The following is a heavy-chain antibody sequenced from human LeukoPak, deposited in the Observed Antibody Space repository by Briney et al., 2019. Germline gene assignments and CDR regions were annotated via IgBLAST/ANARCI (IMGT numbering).Heavy chain of an antibody. CDR2: ISGSGAST. D-gene: IGHD4-17*01. J-gene: IGHJ4*02. V-gene: IGHV3-23*01. Sequence: GRSLSLSRSASVFTFSSYAMHWVRQAPAKGREWVSSISGSGASTYDADSVKGRFTISRDNSKNTLYLQMNSLRAEDTAIYYCAKDRYGDYSFDSWGQGTLVTVSS. CDR1: VFTFSSYA. CDR3: AKDRYGDYSFDS.